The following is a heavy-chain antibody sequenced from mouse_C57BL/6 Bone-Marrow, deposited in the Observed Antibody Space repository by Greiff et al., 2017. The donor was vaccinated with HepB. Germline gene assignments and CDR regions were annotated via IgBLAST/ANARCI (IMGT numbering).Heavy chain of an antibody. CDR2: INPGSGGT. D-gene: IGHD2-3*01. V-gene: IGHV1-54*01. CDR1: GYAFTNYL. J-gene: IGHJ1*03. Sequence: VQLQQSGAELVRPGTSVKVSCKASGYAFTNYLIEWVKQRPGQGLEWIGVINPGSGGTNYNEKFKGKATLTADKSSSTAYMQLSSLTSEDSAVYFCARGGWLLRYWYVDVWGTGTTVTVSS. CDR3: ARGGWLLRYWYVDV.